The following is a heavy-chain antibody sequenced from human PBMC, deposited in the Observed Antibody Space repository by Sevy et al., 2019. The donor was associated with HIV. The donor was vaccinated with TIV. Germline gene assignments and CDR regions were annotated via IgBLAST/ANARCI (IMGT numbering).Heavy chain of an antibody. CDR1: GFTFSDYY. CDR2: ISSSGNTI. CDR3: ARVVNYYDRGPSDY. Sequence: GGSLRLSCAASGFTFSDYYMNWIRHAPGKGLEWVSYISSSGNTIYYADSVKGRLTISRDNAKNSLYLQMNSLRAEDTAVYYCARVVNYYDRGPSDYWGQGTLVTVSS. V-gene: IGHV3-11*01. D-gene: IGHD3-22*01. J-gene: IGHJ4*02.